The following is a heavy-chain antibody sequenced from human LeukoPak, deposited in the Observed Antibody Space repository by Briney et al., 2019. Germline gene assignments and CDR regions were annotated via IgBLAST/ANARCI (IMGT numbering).Heavy chain of an antibody. CDR3: ARWLVEVREGGYFDF. CDR1: GGTVSSYV. J-gene: IGHJ4*02. CDR2: IIPVFGTT. D-gene: IGHD2-15*01. Sequence: SVKVSCKASGGTVSSYVISWVRQAPGQGLEWMGEIIPVFGTTNYAQKFQGRVTITADESTSTVYMELTSLRSEDTAVYYCARWLVEVREGGYFDFWGQGTLVTVSS. V-gene: IGHV1-69*13.